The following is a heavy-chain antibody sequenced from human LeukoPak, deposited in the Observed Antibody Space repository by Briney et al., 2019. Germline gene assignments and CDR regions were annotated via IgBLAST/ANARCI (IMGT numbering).Heavy chain of an antibody. D-gene: IGHD3-16*02. CDR2: IYYSGST. CDR1: GGSISSYY. V-gene: IGHV4-59*08. J-gene: IGHJ4*02. Sequence: SETLSLTCTVSGGSISSYYWSWIRQPPGKGLEWIGYIYYSGSTNYNPSLKSRVTISVDTSKNQFSLKLSSVTAADTAVYYCARFDDYVWGGYRQVDSGARSGYFDYWGQGTLVTVSS. CDR3: ARFDDYVWGGYRQVDSGARSGYFDY.